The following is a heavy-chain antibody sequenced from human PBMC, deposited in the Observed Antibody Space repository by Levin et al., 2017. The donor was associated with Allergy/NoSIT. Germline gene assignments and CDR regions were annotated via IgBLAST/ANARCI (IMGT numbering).Heavy chain of an antibody. J-gene: IGHJ4*02. CDR2: ISSRSTYI. V-gene: IGHV3-21*01. D-gene: IGHD3-10*01. CDR3: APFVVGSNYRFDS. Sequence: PGGSLRLSCEASGFTFSSYGMTWVRQAPGKGLEWVSSISSRSTYIYYADSVKGRFTISRDNAKNSLYLQMSSLRAEDSAIYYCAPFVVGSNYRFDSWGQGTLVTVSS. CDR1: GFTFSSYG.